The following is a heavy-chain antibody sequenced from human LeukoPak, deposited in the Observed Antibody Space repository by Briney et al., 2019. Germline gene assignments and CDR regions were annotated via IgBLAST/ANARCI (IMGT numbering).Heavy chain of an antibody. CDR2: INHSGST. Sequence: PSETLSLTCAVYGGSFSGYYWSWIRQPPGKGLEWIGEINHSGSTNYNPSLKSRVTISVDTSKNQFSLKLSSVTAADTAVYYCARGVLGYCSGGSCCQWFDPWGQGTLVTVSS. V-gene: IGHV4-34*01. CDR3: ARGVLGYCSGGSCCQWFDP. D-gene: IGHD2-15*01. J-gene: IGHJ5*02. CDR1: GGSFSGYY.